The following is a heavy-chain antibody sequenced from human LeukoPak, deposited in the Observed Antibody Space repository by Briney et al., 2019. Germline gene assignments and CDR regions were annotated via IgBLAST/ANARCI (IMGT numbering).Heavy chain of an antibody. CDR2: ISGSGGST. CDR1: GFTFSSYA. Sequence: GGSLRLSCAASGFTFSSYAMSWVRQAPGKGLEWVSAISGSGGSTYYADSVKGRFTISRDNSKNTLYLQMNSLRAEDTAVYYCAKDRGAYYDFWSGYFDPWGQGTLVTVSS. D-gene: IGHD3-3*01. CDR3: AKDRGAYYDFWSGYFDP. J-gene: IGHJ5*02. V-gene: IGHV3-23*01.